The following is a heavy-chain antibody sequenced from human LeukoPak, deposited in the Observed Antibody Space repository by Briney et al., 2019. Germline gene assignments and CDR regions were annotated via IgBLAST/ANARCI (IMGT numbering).Heavy chain of an antibody. J-gene: IGHJ4*02. CDR2: ISYDGSNK. CDR3: HYDSSGYSSPLFDY. Sequence: TGGSLRLSCAASGFTFSSYGMHWVRQAPGKGLEWVAVISYDGSNKYYADSVKGRFTISRDNSKNTLYLQMNSLRAEDTAVYYCHYDSSGYSSPLFDYWGQGTLVTVSS. D-gene: IGHD3-22*01. V-gene: IGHV3-30*03. CDR1: GFTFSSYG.